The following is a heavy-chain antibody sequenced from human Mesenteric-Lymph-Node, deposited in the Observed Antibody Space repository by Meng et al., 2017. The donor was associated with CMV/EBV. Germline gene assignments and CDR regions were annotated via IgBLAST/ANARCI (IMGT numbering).Heavy chain of an antibody. V-gene: IGHV3-7*01. CDR2: IKQDGSEK. CDR1: GFTFSSYW. J-gene: IGHJ5*02. Sequence: GESLKISCAASGFTFSSYWMSWVRQAPGKGLEWVANIKQDGSEKYYVDSVKGRFTISRDNAKNSLYLQMNSLRAEDTAVYYCARDIVGGFDPWGQGTLVTVSS. D-gene: IGHD2-21*01. CDR3: ARDIVGGFDP.